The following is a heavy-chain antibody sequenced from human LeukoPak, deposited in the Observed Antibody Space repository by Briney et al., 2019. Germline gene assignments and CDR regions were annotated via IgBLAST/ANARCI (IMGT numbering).Heavy chain of an antibody. V-gene: IGHV3-30*03. CDR2: ISYDGRNK. J-gene: IGHJ5*02. D-gene: IGHD3-22*01. CDR3: ARGSVPYYDYGWFDP. CDR1: GFTFSTYG. Sequence: GGSLRLSCAASGFTFSTYGLHWVRPAPGKGLEWVALISYDGRNKYYADSVKGRFTISSDNSKNTSYLQMNSLRSEDTAVYYSARGSVPYYDYGWFDPWGQGALVTVSS.